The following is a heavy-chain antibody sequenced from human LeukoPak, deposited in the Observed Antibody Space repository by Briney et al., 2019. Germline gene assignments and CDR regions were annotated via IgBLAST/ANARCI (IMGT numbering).Heavy chain of an antibody. CDR3: ARLRDLYNCFDL. Sequence: KPSETLSLTCVVSGYSISSGYYWGWIRQPPGKGLEWIATIHHSGSTYYSPSLKSRVTISVDTSKNQFSLKLSSVTAADTAVYYCARLRDLYNCFDLWGQGTLVIVSS. V-gene: IGHV4-38-2*01. CDR1: GYSISSGYY. CDR2: IHHSGST. J-gene: IGHJ5*02. D-gene: IGHD5-24*01.